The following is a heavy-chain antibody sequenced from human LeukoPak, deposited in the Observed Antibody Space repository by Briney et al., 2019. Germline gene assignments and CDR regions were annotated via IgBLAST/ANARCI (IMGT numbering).Heavy chain of an antibody. CDR2: INHSGST. J-gene: IGHJ4*02. CDR1: GGSFSGYY. V-gene: IGHV4-34*01. D-gene: IGHD3-9*01. CDR3: ARSLTGYYMVVGPFDY. Sequence: PSETLSLTCAVYGGSFSGYYWSWIRQPPGKGLEWIGEINHSGSTNYNPSLKSRVTISVDTSKNQFSLKLSSVTAADTAVYYCARSLTGYYMVVGPFDYWGQGTLVTVSS.